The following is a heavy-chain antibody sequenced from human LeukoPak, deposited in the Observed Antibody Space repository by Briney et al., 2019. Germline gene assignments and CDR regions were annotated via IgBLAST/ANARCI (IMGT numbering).Heavy chain of an antibody. CDR3: ATLGEDHYFYYMDV. Sequence: TTGGSLRLSCAASGFTFSHTWMSWVRQAPGKGLEWVGRVKSYTDGGTADYAAPVSGRFTISRDESMNTLYLQMNSLKTEDTGVYYCATLGEDHYFYYMDVWGKGTTVIVS. CDR1: GFTFSHTW. J-gene: IGHJ6*03. D-gene: IGHD3-16*01. CDR2: VKSYTDGGTA. V-gene: IGHV3-15*01.